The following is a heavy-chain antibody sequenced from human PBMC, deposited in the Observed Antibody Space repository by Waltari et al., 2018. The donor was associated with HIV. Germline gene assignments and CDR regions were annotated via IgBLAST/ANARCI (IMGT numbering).Heavy chain of an antibody. CDR1: GYTLTGHY. CDR2: INPNSGGT. Sequence: VQLVQSGAEVKKPGASVKVSCKASGYTLTGHYMPWVRQAPGQGLEWMGRINPNSGGTNSAQKFQGRVTMTRDTSISTAYMELSRLRSDDTAVYYCARERDYSISFDYWGQGTLVTVSS. D-gene: IGHD4-4*01. V-gene: IGHV1-2*06. J-gene: IGHJ4*02. CDR3: ARERDYSISFDY.